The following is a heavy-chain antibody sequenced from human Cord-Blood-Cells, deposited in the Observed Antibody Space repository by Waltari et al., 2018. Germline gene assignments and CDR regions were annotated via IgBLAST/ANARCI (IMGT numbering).Heavy chain of an antibody. V-gene: IGHV4-39*01. J-gene: IGHJ4*02. CDR2: IYYSGRT. CDR1: GGSISSSSYY. CDR3: ARTDYDILTGYYLFDY. D-gene: IGHD3-9*01. Sequence: QLQLQESGPGLVKPSETLSLTCSVSGGSISSSSYYWGWIRQPPGKGLEWIGSIYYSGRTYYNPALKSRVTISVDTSKNQFSLKLSSVTAADTAVYYCARTDYDILTGYYLFDYWGQGTLVTVSS.